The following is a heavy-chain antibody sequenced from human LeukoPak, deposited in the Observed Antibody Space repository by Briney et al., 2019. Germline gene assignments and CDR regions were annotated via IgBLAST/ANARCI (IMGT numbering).Heavy chain of an antibody. CDR2: IYYSGST. CDR3: ARVRSSGYYYPNWFDP. CDR1: GGSISSGDYY. J-gene: IGHJ5*02. Sequence: PSQTLSLTCTVSGGSISSGDYYWSWIRQPPGKGLEWIGYIYYSGSTYYNPSLKSRVTISVDTSKNQFSLKLSSVTAADTAVYYCARVRSSGYYYPNWFDPWGQGTLVTVSS. D-gene: IGHD3-22*01. V-gene: IGHV4-30-4*08.